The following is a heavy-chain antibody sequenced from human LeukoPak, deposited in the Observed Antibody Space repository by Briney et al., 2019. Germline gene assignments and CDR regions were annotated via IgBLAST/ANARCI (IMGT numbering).Heavy chain of an antibody. J-gene: IGHJ3*02. CDR1: GYTFTSYG. Sequence: ASVTVSCKASGYTFTSYGISWVRQAPGQGLEWMGWISAYNGNTNYAQKLQGRVTMTTDTSTSTAYMELRSLRSDDTAVYYCATTVTTYDAFDIWGQGTMVTVSS. CDR2: ISAYNGNT. V-gene: IGHV1-18*01. D-gene: IGHD4-17*01. CDR3: ATTVTTYDAFDI.